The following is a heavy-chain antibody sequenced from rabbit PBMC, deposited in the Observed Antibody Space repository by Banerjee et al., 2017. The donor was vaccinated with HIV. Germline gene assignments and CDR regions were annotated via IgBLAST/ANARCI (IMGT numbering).Heavy chain of an antibody. Sequence: QEQLEESGGDLVKPEGSLTLTCKASGLDFSSYYYMCWVRQAPGKGLEWIGCIVTDVGVTGYATWAKGRFTISKTSSTTVTLQLNSLTAADTATYFCARDANYRGYGHDLWGPGTLVTVS. CDR3: ARDANYRGYGHDL. J-gene: IGHJ6*01. D-gene: IGHD7-1*01. CDR1: GLDFSSYYY. V-gene: IGHV1S45*01. CDR2: IVTDVGVT.